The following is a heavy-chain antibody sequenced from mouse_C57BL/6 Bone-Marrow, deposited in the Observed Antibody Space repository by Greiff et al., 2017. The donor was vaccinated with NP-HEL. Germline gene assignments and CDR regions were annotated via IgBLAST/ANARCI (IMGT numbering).Heavy chain of an antibody. Sequence: VQLQQSGAELVRPGTSVKVSCKASGYAFTNYLIDWVKQRPGQGLEWIGVINPGSGGTNYNEKFKGKATLTADKSSSTAYMQLSSLTSEDSAVYCCARGGGLSPDYWGQGTTLTVSA. CDR3: ARGGGLSPDY. CDR2: INPGSGGT. CDR1: GYAFTNYL. D-gene: IGHD2-4*01. J-gene: IGHJ2*01. V-gene: IGHV1-54*01.